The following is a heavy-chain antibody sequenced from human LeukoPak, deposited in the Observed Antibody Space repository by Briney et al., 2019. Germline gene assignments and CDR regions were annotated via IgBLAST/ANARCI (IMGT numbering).Heavy chain of an antibody. J-gene: IGHJ4*02. CDR3: ARVDVTVVRVCISGELDY. CDR1: GGSISSYY. V-gene: IGHV4-59*01. D-gene: IGHD3-10*01. CDR2: IYYSGSP. Sequence: SESLSLTCAVSGGSISSYYRSWVRQPPGKGLEWLGSIYYSGSPNYNPSLKSRFTISVDTSKSQFSLKLSSVTAAATAGYSCARVDVTVVRVCISGELDYSGEGGLGTVSS.